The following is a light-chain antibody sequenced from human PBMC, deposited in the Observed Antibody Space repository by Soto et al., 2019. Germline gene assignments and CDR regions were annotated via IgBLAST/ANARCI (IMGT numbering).Light chain of an antibody. CDR3: RQRGYT. V-gene: IGKV3-11*01. J-gene: IGKJ2*01. Sequence: EIVLTQSPATLSLSPGERATLSCRASQSVSSYLAWYQQTPGQAPRLLIYDAYTRATGIPARLRGSGSGTDFAHPISSREPEEFAVFYWRQRGYTFGQGTKLDIK. CDR2: DAY. CDR1: QSVSSY.